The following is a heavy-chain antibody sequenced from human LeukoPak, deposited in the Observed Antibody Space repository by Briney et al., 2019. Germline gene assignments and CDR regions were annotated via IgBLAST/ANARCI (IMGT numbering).Heavy chain of an antibody. CDR1: GFTFSSYA. Sequence: GGSLRLSCAASGFTFSSYAMSWVRQAPGKGLEWVSAISGSGGSTYYADSVKGRFTISRDNSKNTLYLQMNSLRAEDTAVYYCAKASIAGYYYYMDVWGKGTTVTVSS. D-gene: IGHD1-26*01. V-gene: IGHV3-23*01. J-gene: IGHJ6*03. CDR3: AKASIAGYYYYMDV. CDR2: ISGSGGST.